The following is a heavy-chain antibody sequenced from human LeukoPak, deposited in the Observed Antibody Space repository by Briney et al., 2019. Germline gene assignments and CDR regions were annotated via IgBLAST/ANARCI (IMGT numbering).Heavy chain of an antibody. Sequence: ASVKVSCKASGYTFTGYYMHWVRQAPGQGLEWMGWINPNSGGTNYAQKFQGWVTMTRDTSISTAYMELSRLRSDDTAVYYCARGNPSIAVRMDVWGQGTTVTVSS. D-gene: IGHD6-19*01. CDR1: GYTFTGYY. CDR3: ARGNPSIAVRMDV. J-gene: IGHJ6*02. V-gene: IGHV1-2*04. CDR2: INPNSGGT.